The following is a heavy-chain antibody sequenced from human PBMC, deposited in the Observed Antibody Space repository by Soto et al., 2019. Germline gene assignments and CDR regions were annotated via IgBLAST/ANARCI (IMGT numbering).Heavy chain of an antibody. Sequence: QVQLVQSGAEVKKPGASVKVSCKASGYTFTHYGITWVRQAPGQGLEWTGWNNAYVGETKSAQKYQGRITVTMDTSTNTAYLELRSLRSDDTAVYYCARGDGDTLDYWGQGTLVRVSA. V-gene: IGHV1-18*01. CDR1: GYTFTHYG. CDR2: NNAYVGET. J-gene: IGHJ4*02. CDR3: ARGDGDTLDY.